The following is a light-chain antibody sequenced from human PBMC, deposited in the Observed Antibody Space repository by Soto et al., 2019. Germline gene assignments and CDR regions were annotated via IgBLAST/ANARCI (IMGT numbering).Light chain of an antibody. Sequence: DILMTQSPATLSVSPGERATLSCRASQSVSSNLAWYQQKPGQAPRLLIYGASTRATGIPARFSGSGSGTEFTLTISSLQSEDFAVYYCQQYNNWPPLTFGGGTKVDIK. J-gene: IGKJ4*01. CDR3: QQYNNWPPLT. CDR1: QSVSSN. CDR2: GAS. V-gene: IGKV3-15*01.